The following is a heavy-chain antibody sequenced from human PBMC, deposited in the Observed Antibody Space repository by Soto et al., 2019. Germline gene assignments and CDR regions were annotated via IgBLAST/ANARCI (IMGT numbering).Heavy chain of an antibody. CDR3: ARGWGSISDY. J-gene: IGHJ4*02. D-gene: IGHD2-21*01. CDR1: GGPFSGYY. CDR2: INHSGST. V-gene: IGHV4-34*01. Sequence: QVQLQQWGAGLLKPSETLSLTCAVYGGPFSGYYWSWIRQPPGKGLEWIGEINHSGSTNYNPSLKSRVTISVDTSKTQFSLKLSSVTAADTAVYYCARGWGSISDYWGQGALVAVSS.